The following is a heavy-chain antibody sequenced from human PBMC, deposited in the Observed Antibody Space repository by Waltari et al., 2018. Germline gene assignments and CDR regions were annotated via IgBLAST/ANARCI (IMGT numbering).Heavy chain of an antibody. J-gene: IGHJ5*02. CDR1: GFTFSSHW. CDR2: FHSDGQDT. Sequence: EVQLVESGGGLVQPGGSLRLSCAASGFTFSSHWMHWVRQAPGKGLVGVSLFHSDGQDTAYSDAVRGRFTVSRDSAKNTLFLQMNSLRVEDTAVYYCARAYSGKKNPKESWGQGTLVTVSS. D-gene: IGHD4-4*01. V-gene: IGHV3-74*03. CDR3: ARAYSGKKNPKES.